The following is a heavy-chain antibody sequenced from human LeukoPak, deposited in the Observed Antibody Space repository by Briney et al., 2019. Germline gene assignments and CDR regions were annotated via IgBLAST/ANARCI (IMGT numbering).Heavy chain of an antibody. V-gene: IGHV3-13*04. CDR3: ARDGRRGYSSGWRPWYFDL. CDR2: IGTAGDT. Sequence: GGSLRLSCAASGFTFSSYDMHWVRQATGKGLEWVSAIGTAGDTYYPGSVEGRFTISRENAKNSLYLQMNSLRAGDTAVYYCARDGRRGYSSGWRPWYFDLWGRGTLVTVSS. D-gene: IGHD6-19*01. CDR1: GFTFSSYD. J-gene: IGHJ2*01.